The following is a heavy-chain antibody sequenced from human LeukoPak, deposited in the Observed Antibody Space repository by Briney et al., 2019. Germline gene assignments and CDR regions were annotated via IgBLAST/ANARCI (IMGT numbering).Heavy chain of an antibody. CDR2: INPNSGGT. CDR3: ARDIVATISLDY. J-gene: IGHJ4*02. CDR1: GYTFTGYY. D-gene: IGHD5-12*01. Sequence: GASVKVSCKASGYTFTGYYMHWVRQAPGQGLEWMRWINPNSGGTNYAQKFQGRVTMTRDTSISTAYMELSRLRSDDTAVYYCARDIVATISLDYWGQGTLVTVSS. V-gene: IGHV1-2*02.